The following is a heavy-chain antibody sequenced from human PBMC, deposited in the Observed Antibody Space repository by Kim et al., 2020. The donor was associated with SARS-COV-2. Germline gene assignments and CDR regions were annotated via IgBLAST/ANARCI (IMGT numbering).Heavy chain of an antibody. CDR2: INHRGST. J-gene: IGHJ1*01. D-gene: IGHD6-13*01. V-gene: IGHV4-34*01. CDR1: GGSFSDFQ. CDR3: AAGALGH. Sequence: SETLSLTCAVYGGSFSDFQWTWIRQTPGKGLEWIGEINHRGSTNFNPSLKSRITMSVDTSKNQFTLKLRSVTAADTAVYYCAAGALGHWGQGTLVTVSS.